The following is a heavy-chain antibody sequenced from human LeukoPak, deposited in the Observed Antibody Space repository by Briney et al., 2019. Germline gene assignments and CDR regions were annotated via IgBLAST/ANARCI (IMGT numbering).Heavy chain of an antibody. CDR1: GFTFSSYT. J-gene: IGHJ4*02. CDR2: IVRSGSYI. CDR3: ARDFGGYCSSSNCYLGHLDY. D-gene: IGHD2-2*01. V-gene: IGHV3-21*03. Sequence: GGSLRLSCAASGFTFSSYTMNWVRQAPGKGLECVSSIVRSGSYIYYADSVKGRFTISRDNAKNSLFLQMNSLRAEDTAVYYCARDFGGYCSSSNCYLGHLDYWGQGTLVTVSS.